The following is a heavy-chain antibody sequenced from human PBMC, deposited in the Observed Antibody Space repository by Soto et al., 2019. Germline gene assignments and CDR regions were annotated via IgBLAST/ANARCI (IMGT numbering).Heavy chain of an antibody. CDR3: TRDYPYFSGTNCSTVFDS. Sequence: SQTLSLTCGISGDSVSSNRATWTWIRQSPSRGLEWLGRTYYRSKWYADYAVSVKSRITINPDTSKNQFSLQLNSLTPEDTAVYYCTRDYPYFSGTNCSTVFDSWGQGTLVTVSS. D-gene: IGHD2-15*01. CDR1: GDSVSSNRAT. V-gene: IGHV6-1*01. J-gene: IGHJ4*02. CDR2: TYYRSKWYA.